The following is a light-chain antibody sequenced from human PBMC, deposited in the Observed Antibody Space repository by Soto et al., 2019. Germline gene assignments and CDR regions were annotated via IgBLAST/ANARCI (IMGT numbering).Light chain of an antibody. V-gene: IGKV3-15*01. J-gene: IGKJ3*01. CDR1: QRISIN. CDR3: QQYDKWPIT. Sequence: EIVVTQSPAALSVSPGERATLCCRASQRISINLAWYQQRRGQSPRLLIYDASTRATGIPAGFSGSGSETEFTLTISGMQSEDFAVHYCQQYDKWPITFGAGTKLDIK. CDR2: DAS.